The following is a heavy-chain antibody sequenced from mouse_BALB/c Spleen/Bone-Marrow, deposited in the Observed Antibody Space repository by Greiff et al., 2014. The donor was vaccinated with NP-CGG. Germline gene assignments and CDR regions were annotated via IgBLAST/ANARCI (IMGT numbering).Heavy chain of an antibody. CDR1: GFTFSSFG. V-gene: IGHV5-17*02. D-gene: IGHD2-1*01. Sequence: DVMLVESGGGLVQPGGSRKLSCAASGFTFSSFGMHWVRQAPEKGLEWVAYISSGSSTIYYADTVKGRFTISRDNPKNTLFLQMTSLRSEDTAMYYCARIYGNYAMDYWGQGTSVTVSS. J-gene: IGHJ4*01. CDR3: ARIYGNYAMDY. CDR2: ISSGSSTI.